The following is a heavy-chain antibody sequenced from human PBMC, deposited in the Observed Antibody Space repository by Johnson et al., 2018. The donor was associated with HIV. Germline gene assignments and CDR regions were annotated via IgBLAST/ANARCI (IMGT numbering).Heavy chain of an antibody. CDR2: IKWYVGRA. J-gene: IGHJ3*02. Sequence: VQLVESGGRVVQPGGSLRLSCVVLGFTFEDNAMNWVRQAHGKGQERGSGIKWYVGRADYADHVKGRFTISRDNAKHSLYLEMSSLRAEDTALYYCAREEEYRYAFDIWGQGTMVIVSS. V-gene: IGHV3-20*04. CDR1: GFTFEDNA. CDR3: AREEEYRYAFDI. D-gene: IGHD2/OR15-2a*01.